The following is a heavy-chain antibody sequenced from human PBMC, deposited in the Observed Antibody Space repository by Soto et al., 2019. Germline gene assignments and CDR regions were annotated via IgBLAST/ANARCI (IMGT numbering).Heavy chain of an antibody. CDR2: INPNSGGT. V-gene: IGHV1-2*04. J-gene: IGHJ3*02. D-gene: IGHD4-17*01. CDR3: ARVRTVTYGDRTTDAFDI. CDR1: GYTFTGYY. Sequence: QVQLVQSGAEVKKPGASVKVSCKASGYTFTGYYMHWVRQAPGQGLEWMGWINPNSGGTNYAQKFQCWVTMTRDTSISTAYMVLSRLRSDDTAVYYCARVRTVTYGDRTTDAFDIWGQGIMVTVSS.